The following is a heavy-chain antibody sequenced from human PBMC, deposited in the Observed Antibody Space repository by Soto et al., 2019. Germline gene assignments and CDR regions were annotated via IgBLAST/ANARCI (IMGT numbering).Heavy chain of an antibody. CDR3: ARERVLGDGGGFDV. D-gene: IGHD3-16*01. V-gene: IGHV4-31*03. CDR1: GAAVSGGGQY. J-gene: IGHJ6*02. CDR2: IYYIGSP. Sequence: SETMSLTCSVSGAAVSGGGQYWNWVRQLPGKGPEWIGNIYYIGSPDYNPSLKSRVTISLDTSKNQFSLKLISVTAAGTAVYYCARERVLGDGGGFDVWGQGTTVTVS.